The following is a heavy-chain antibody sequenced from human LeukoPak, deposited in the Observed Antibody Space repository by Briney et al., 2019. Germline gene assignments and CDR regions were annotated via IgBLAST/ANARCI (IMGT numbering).Heavy chain of an antibody. J-gene: IGHJ3*02. CDR2: IYYSGST. Sequence: SQTLSLTCTVSGGSISSGGYYWSWIRQHPGKGLEWIGYIYYSGSTYYNPSLKSRVTISVDTSKNQFSLKLSSVTAADTAVYYCALWRDSSGYYYGGTDAFDIWGQGTMVTVSS. D-gene: IGHD3-22*01. V-gene: IGHV4-31*03. CDR3: ALWRDSSGYYYGGTDAFDI. CDR1: GGSISSGGYY.